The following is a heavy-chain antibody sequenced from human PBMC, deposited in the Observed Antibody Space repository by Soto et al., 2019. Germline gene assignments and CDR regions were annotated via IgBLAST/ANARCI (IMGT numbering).Heavy chain of an antibody. CDR2: IYHSGST. CDR1: GGSISSGGYS. D-gene: IGHD3-3*02. J-gene: IGHJ4*02. Sequence: SETLSLTCAVSGGSISSGGYSWSWIRQPPGKGLEWIGYIYHSGSTYYNPSLKSRVTISLDTSKNQFSLKLTSVTAADTAMYYCARVKLAGRGSFHYWGQGTLVTVSS. CDR3: ARVKLAGRGSFHY. V-gene: IGHV4-30-2*01.